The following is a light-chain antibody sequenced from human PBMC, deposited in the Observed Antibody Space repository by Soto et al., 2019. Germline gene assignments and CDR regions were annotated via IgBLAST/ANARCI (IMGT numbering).Light chain of an antibody. V-gene: IGKV1-39*01. CDR1: QSISRN. Sequence: DIQLTQSPSSLSPSVGDRITLSCRASQSISRNLNWYQQLPGKAPSLLIYAARDLQSGVPGRFSGSGSGTEFNRTISSLQPADLATYYCQQRHSTPYTFGQGTKLEI. CDR2: AAR. CDR3: QQRHSTPYT. J-gene: IGKJ2*01.